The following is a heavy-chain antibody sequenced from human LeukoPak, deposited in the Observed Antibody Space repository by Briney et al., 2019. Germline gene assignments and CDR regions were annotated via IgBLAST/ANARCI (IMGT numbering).Heavy chain of an antibody. D-gene: IGHD6-19*01. J-gene: IGHJ5*02. Sequence: SETLSLTCTVSGDSISSYYWSWIRQPPGKGLEWIGYMYRTGSTNYNPSLKSRVTITPDTSKNQFSLRLTSVTAADTAVYYCAREGTYGWYNWFDPWGQGTLVTVSS. V-gene: IGHV4-59*01. CDR2: MYRTGST. CDR1: GDSISSYY. CDR3: AREGTYGWYNWFDP.